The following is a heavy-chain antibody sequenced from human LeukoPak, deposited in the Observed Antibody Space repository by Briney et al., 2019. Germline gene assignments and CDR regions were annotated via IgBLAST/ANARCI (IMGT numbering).Heavy chain of an antibody. CDR2: ISGSGGSI. CDR1: GFTFSSYA. CDR3: AKTNRGDQQTDY. J-gene: IGHJ4*02. Sequence: GGSLRLSCAASGFTFSSYAMSWVRQAPGKGLEWVSAISGSGGSIYYADSVKGRFTISRDNSKNTLYLQMNSLRAEDTAVYYCAKTNRGDQQTDYWGQGTLVTVSS. D-gene: IGHD3-10*01. V-gene: IGHV3-23*01.